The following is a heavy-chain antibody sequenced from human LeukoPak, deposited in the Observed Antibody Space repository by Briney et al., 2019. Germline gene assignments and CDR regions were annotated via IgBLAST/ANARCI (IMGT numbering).Heavy chain of an antibody. CDR1: GGSISSSSYY. Sequence: SETLSLTCTVSGGSISSSSYYWGWIRQPPGKGLEWIGSIYYSGSTNYNPSLKSRVTISVDTSKNQFSLKLSSVTAADTAVYYCARLPTPDYDFWSGSPRQGAFDIWGQGTMVTVSS. J-gene: IGHJ3*02. CDR3: ARLPTPDYDFWSGSPRQGAFDI. D-gene: IGHD3-3*01. CDR2: IYYSGST. V-gene: IGHV4-39*07.